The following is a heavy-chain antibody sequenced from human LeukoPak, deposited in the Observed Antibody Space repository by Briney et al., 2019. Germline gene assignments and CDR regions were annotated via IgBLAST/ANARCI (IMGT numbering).Heavy chain of an antibody. CDR1: GFSFTSYW. Sequence: GESLKISCKGSGFSFTSYWIGWVRQMPGKGLEWMAIIYPVDSATRYSPSFQGQVTISVDKSISTAYLQWSGLKASDTAIYYCVTTQYITSFDYWGQGTLVTVSS. V-gene: IGHV5-51*01. CDR3: VTTQYITSFDY. D-gene: IGHD6-13*01. CDR2: IYPVDSAT. J-gene: IGHJ4*02.